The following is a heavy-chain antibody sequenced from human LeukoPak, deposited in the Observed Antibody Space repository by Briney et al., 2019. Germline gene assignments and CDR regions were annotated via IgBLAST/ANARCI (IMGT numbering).Heavy chain of an antibody. CDR2: IYYSGST. Sequence: PSETLSLTCTVSGGSISSSSYYWGWIRQPPGKGLEWIGSIYYSGSTYYNPSLKSRVTISVDTSKNQFSLKLSSVTAADTAVYYCAVSGWAHYYGMDVWAKGPRSPSP. CDR3: AVSGWAHYYGMDV. J-gene: IGHJ6*02. V-gene: IGHV4-39*01. CDR1: GGSISSSSYY. D-gene: IGHD6-19*01.